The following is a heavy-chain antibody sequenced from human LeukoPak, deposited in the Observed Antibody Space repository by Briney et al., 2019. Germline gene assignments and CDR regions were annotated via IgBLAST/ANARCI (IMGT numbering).Heavy chain of an antibody. Sequence: GASVKVSCKASGYSSTNYGISWVRQAPGQGLEWMGWIHIYRGNTNYAQKFLGRVSMTADTSTSTAYMELRSLTSDDTAVYYCARSGRGTYYYFDLWGQGTLVTVSS. CDR2: IHIYRGNT. J-gene: IGHJ4*02. V-gene: IGHV1-18*04. CDR3: ARSGRGTYYYFDL. CDR1: GYSSTNYG. D-gene: IGHD5-12*01.